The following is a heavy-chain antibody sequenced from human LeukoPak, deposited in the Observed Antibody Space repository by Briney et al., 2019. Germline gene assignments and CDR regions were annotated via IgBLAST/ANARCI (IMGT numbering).Heavy chain of an antibody. CDR2: INPNSGGT. D-gene: IGHD1-26*01. CDR1: GYTFTGYY. J-gene: IGHJ4*02. Sequence: GASVKVSCKASGYTFTGYYMHWVQQAPGQGLEWMGWINPNSGGTNYAQKFQGRVTMTRDTSISTAYMELSRLRSDDTAVYYCAREYSGSYRSTPLDYWGQGTLVTVSS. CDR3: AREYSGSYRSTPLDY. V-gene: IGHV1-2*02.